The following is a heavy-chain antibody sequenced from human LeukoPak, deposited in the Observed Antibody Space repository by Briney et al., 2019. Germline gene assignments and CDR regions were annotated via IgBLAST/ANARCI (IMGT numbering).Heavy chain of an antibody. Sequence: PGGSLRLSCAASGFTFSDYSMNWVRQAPGKGLEWVSSISRSSRHVYYAGSVKGRFTISRDNAKNSLYLQMNSLRAEDMAVYHCLRDLMGMGATTAYLHHWGQGTMVTVS. D-gene: IGHD1-26*01. CDR3: LRDLMGMGATTAYLHH. CDR1: GFTFSDYS. V-gene: IGHV3-21*01. J-gene: IGHJ1*01. CDR2: ISRSSRHV.